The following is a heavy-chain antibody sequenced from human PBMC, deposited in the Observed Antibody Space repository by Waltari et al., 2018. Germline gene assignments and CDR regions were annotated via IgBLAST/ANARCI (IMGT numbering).Heavy chain of an antibody. CDR1: GYTFTCYY. Sequence: QVQLVQSGAEVQKPGASVKVSCKASGYTFTCYYMHWVRQAPGQGLEWMGRLNPNSGGTNYAQKFQGRVTMTRDTSISTAYMELSRLRSDDTAVYYCASLGGYYDSSGYSKNDYWGQGTLVTVSS. CDR3: ASLGGYYDSSGYSKNDY. J-gene: IGHJ4*02. D-gene: IGHD3-22*01. CDR2: LNPNSGGT. V-gene: IGHV1-2*06.